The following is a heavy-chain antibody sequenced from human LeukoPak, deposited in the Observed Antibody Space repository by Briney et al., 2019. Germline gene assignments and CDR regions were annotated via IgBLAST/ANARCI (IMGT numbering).Heavy chain of an antibody. D-gene: IGHD5-24*01. CDR2: IIPIFGTA. CDR3: ASKVYNLYYYGMDV. J-gene: IGHJ6*02. CDR1: GGTFSSYA. Sequence: SVNVSCKASGGTFSSYAISWVRQAPGQGLEWMGGIIPIFGTANYAQKFQGRVTITADESTSTAYMELSSLRSEDTAVYYCASKVYNLYYYGMDVWGQGTTVTVSS. V-gene: IGHV1-69*13.